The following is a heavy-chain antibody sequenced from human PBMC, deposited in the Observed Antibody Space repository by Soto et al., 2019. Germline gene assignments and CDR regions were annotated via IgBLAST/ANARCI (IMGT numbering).Heavy chain of an antibody. D-gene: IGHD6-19*01. V-gene: IGHV3-30*18. J-gene: IGHJ5*02. CDR3: AKDHRRIAVAAHLGP. Sequence: QVQVVESGGGVVQPGRSLRLSCAASGFTFSSYGMHWVRQAPGKGLEWVAVISYDGSNKYYADSVKGRFTISRDNSKNTLYLQMNSLRAEDTAVYYCAKDHRRIAVAAHLGPWGQGTLVTVSS. CDR1: GFTFSSYG. CDR2: ISYDGSNK.